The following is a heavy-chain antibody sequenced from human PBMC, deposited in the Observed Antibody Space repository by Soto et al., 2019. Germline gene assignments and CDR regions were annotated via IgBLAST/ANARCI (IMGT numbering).Heavy chain of an antibody. J-gene: IGHJ3*02. V-gene: IGHV3-23*01. CDR2: IGGAGSNI. CDR3: AKEFVSRNGVYDPFDR. Sequence: PGGSLRLSCAASGFTFSEYAMTWVRQAPGKGLEWVSVIGGAGSNIYYADSVEGRFTVSRDDSKNTLYLRMDSLRVEDTAVYYCAKEFVSRNGVYDPFDRWGPGTRVTVAS. D-gene: IGHD2-8*01. CDR1: GFTFSEYA.